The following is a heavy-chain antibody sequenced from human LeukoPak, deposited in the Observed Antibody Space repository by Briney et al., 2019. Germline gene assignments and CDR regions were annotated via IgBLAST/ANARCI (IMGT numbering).Heavy chain of an antibody. CDR3: ARSRYDSYGYFFCDY. CDR1: GFTSSSYA. J-gene: IGHJ4*02. D-gene: IGHD5-18*01. CDR2: ISYDGSNK. Sequence: GGSLRLSCAASGFTSSSYAMHWVRQAPGKGLEWVAVISYDGSNKYYADSVKGRFTISRDNSKNTLYLQMNSLRAEDTAVYFYARSRYDSYGYFFCDYWGQGTLVTVSS. V-gene: IGHV3-30*04.